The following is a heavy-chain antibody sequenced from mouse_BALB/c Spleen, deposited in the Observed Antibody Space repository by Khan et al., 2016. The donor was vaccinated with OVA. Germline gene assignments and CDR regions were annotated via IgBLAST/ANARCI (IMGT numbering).Heavy chain of an antibody. CDR1: GYTFTNYG. Sequence: QIQLVQSGPELKKPGETVKISCKASGYTFTNYGMNWVKQAPGKGLKWMGWINTYTGEPTYADDFKGRFAFSLETSASTAYLQINNLKNEDTAKYFCARKCYRYDGMDCWGQGTSVTVSS. CDR3: ARKCYRYDGMDC. V-gene: IGHV9-3-1*01. CDR2: INTYTGEP. J-gene: IGHJ4*01. D-gene: IGHD2-14*01.